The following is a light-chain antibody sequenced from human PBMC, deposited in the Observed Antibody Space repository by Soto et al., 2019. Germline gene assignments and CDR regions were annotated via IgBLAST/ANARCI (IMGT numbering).Light chain of an antibody. CDR1: QTFSNSF. Sequence: EIVLTQSPGTLSLSPGERATLSCRASQTFSNSFLSWFQQIPGQGPRLLIYGASSRATGTPDRFSGSGSGTDFTLTINRLEPEDFALYYCQQYGSSPPTFGQGTKVDIK. V-gene: IGKV3-20*01. J-gene: IGKJ1*01. CDR3: QQYGSSPPT. CDR2: GAS.